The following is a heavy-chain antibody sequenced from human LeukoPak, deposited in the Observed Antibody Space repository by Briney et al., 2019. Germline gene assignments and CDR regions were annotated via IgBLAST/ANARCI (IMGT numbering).Heavy chain of an antibody. CDR2: IKGGGGDP. D-gene: IGHD2-21*02. V-gene: IGHV3-23*01. J-gene: IGHJ4*02. CDR1: GFTFSSYE. Sequence: GGSLRLSCAASGFTFSSYEMNWVRQAPGKGLQWVSSIKGGGGDPFYADSVKGRFTISRDNSKNTLFLQLNSLRAEDTAVYYCAKGGHDFNPFYWWGQGTLVTVSS. CDR3: AKGGHDFNPFYW.